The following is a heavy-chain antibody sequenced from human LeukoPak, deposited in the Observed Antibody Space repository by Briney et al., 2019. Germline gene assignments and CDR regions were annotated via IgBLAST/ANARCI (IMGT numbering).Heavy chain of an antibody. CDR1: GFTFSSYW. D-gene: IGHD5-18*01. V-gene: IGHV3-7*01. Sequence: GGSLRLSCAASGFTFSSYWMTWVRQAPGKGLEWVANIKEDGSEKYYVDSVKGRFTISRDNTKNSLSPQMNSLRAEDTAVYYCARDGPTAYFDYWGQGTLVTVSS. CDR3: ARDGPTAYFDY. J-gene: IGHJ4*02. CDR2: IKEDGSEK.